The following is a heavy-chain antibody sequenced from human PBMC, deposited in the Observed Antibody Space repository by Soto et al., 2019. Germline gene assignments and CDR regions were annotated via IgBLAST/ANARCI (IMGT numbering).Heavy chain of an antibody. CDR2: IYSGGST. V-gene: IGHV3-66*01. CDR3: ARDACSSASCYEDY. Sequence: GGSLRLSCAASGFTVSSNYMSWVRQAPGKGLEWVSVIYSGGSTYYADSVKDRFTISRDNSKNTLYLQMNSLRAEDTAVYYCARDACSSASCYEDYWGQGTLVTVSS. CDR1: GFTVSSNY. J-gene: IGHJ4*02. D-gene: IGHD2-2*01.